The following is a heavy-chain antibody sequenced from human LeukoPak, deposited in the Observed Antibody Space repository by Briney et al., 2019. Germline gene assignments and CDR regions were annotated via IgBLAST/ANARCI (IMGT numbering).Heavy chain of an antibody. J-gene: IGHJ6*03. CDR2: LYPGVST. Sequence: PSETPSLTCTVSGGPPFSYYWSWIPQTAGKALHCIRRLYPGVSTNYNPSLKSRVTMSVDTSKNQFALKLSAVTAADTAVYYCARLKFYDSTGYSPGHYMDVWGKGTTVTVSS. D-gene: IGHD3-22*01. CDR3: ARLKFYDSTGYSPGHYMDV. CDR1: GGPPFSYY. V-gene: IGHV4-4*07.